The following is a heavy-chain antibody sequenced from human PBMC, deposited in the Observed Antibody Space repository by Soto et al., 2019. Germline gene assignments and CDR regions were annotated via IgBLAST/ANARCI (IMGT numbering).Heavy chain of an antibody. J-gene: IGHJ4*02. CDR2: IIPIFGTA. CDR3: AREEGGGTDY. V-gene: IGHV1-69*01. Sequence: QVQLVQSGAEVKKPGSSVKVSCKASGGTFSSYAISWVRQAPGQGLEWMGGIIPIFGTANYAQKFQGRVTVAGDESTGTAYMELSGLRSEDTAVYYLAREEGGGTDYWGQGTLVTVSS. D-gene: IGHD3-16*01. CDR1: GGTFSSYA.